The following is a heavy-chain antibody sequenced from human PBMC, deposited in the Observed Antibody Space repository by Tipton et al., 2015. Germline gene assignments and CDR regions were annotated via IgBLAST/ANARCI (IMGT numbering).Heavy chain of an antibody. V-gene: IGHV3-33*01. D-gene: IGHD3-3*01. Sequence: QVQLVQSGGGVVQPGESLLLSCAASGFTFRTHAMHWVRQAPGKGLEWVGFIFYDGSEKYYADFVRGRFTISRDNSRNMVYLQIDSLRVEDTAVYFCARDPPRSGYYLDHWGRGTLVTVSS. J-gene: IGHJ4*02. CDR1: GFTFRTHA. CDR2: IFYDGSEK. CDR3: ARDPPRSGYYLDH.